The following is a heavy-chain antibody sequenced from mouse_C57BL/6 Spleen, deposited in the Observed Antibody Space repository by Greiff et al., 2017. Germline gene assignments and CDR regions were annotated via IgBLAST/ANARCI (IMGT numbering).Heavy chain of an antibody. CDR1: GYAFNSSW. V-gene: IGHV1-82*01. Sequence: QVQLQQSGPELVKPGASVKISCKASGYAFNSSWMNWVKQRPGKGLEWIGRIYPGDGDTNYNGKFKGKATLTADKSSSTAYMQLSSLTSEDSAVYFCARDTTDYWGQGTTLTVSS. CDR3: ARDTTDY. CDR2: IYPGDGDT. J-gene: IGHJ2*01. D-gene: IGHD1-1*01.